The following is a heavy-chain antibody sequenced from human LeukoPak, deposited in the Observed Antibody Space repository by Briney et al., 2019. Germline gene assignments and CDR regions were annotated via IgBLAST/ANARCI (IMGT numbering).Heavy chain of an antibody. V-gene: IGHV3-7*01. CDR2: IKQDGSEK. J-gene: IGHJ4*02. CDR1: GFTFSSYW. CDR3: AIDDYIDY. Sequence: TGGPLRLSCAASGFTFSSYWMSWVRQAPGKGLEWVANIKQDGSEKYYVDSVRGRFTSSRDNAKISLYLQINSLRAEDAAMYYCAIDDYIDYWGQGTLVTVSS.